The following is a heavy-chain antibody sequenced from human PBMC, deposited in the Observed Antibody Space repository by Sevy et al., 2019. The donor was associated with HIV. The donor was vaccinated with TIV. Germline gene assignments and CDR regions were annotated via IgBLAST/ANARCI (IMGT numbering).Heavy chain of an antibody. Sequence: ASVKVSCKASGYPFIAYYIHWVRQAPGQGPEWMGWIDPKSGNTGYSQNIRGRVSTTRDTSMSTAYMELSGLRSDDTAVYYCVRDSLRGYDSWSGYLADYWGQGTLVTVSS. CDR1: GYPFIAYY. CDR3: VRDSLRGYDSWSGYLADY. J-gene: IGHJ4*02. CDR2: IDPKSGNT. V-gene: IGHV1-2*02. D-gene: IGHD3-3*01.